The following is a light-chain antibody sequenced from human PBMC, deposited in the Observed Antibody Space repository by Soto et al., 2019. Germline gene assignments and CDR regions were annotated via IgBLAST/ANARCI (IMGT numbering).Light chain of an antibody. Sequence: DIQMTQSPSSLSASVGDRVTITCRASQNIHTFLNWYQQKPGKAPKLLIYAASSLQSGVPSRFSGSGSGTDFTLTISSLQPEDFATYYCQQSYSTPLTFGGGTKVEIK. V-gene: IGKV1-39*01. CDR3: QQSYSTPLT. CDR2: AAS. CDR1: QNIHTF. J-gene: IGKJ4*01.